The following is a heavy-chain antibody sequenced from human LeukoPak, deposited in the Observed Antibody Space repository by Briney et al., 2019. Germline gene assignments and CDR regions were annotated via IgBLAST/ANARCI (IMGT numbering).Heavy chain of an antibody. CDR3: ARGRYVDTAMARRLHYYYMDV. V-gene: IGHV4-59*11. J-gene: IGHJ6*03. CDR1: GVSIRSHY. Sequence: SETLSLTCTVTGVSIRSHYWRWIRPSPGKGLEWIGNIYYTGSTNYNPSLKSRVAFSIDTSKNQFSLTLNSMTAADAAVYYCARGRYVDTAMARRLHYYYMDVWGKGTTVTVSS. D-gene: IGHD5-18*01. CDR2: IYYTGST.